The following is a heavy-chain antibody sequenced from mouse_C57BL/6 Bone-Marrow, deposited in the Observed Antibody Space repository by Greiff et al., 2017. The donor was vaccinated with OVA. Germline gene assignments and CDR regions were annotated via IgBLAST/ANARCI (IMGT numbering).Heavy chain of an antibody. Sequence: QVQLKQSGPELVKPGASVKISCQASGYTFTDYYINWVKQRPGQGLEWIGWIYPGSGNTKYNETIKGKATLTVDTSSSTAYMQLSSLTSEVSAVYFCARRWFYAMDYWGQGTAVTGSS. CDR3: ARRWFYAMDY. CDR2: IYPGSGNT. V-gene: IGHV1-84*01. CDR1: GYTFTDYY. J-gene: IGHJ4*01. D-gene: IGHD1-1*02.